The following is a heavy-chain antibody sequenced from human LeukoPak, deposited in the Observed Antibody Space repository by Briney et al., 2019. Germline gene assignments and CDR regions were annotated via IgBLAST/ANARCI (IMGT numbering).Heavy chain of an antibody. CDR1: GFTFNNAW. Sequence: GGSLRLSCAVSGFTFNNAWMSWVRQAPGKGLEWVGRIKSKADGETTDYAAPVKGRFTISRDASKDTLYLQMNSLKTEDTAVYYCTTAWGWLQKPLDIWGQGTMVTVSS. CDR2: IKSKADGETT. CDR3: TTAWGWLQKPLDI. J-gene: IGHJ3*02. D-gene: IGHD5-24*01. V-gene: IGHV3-15*01.